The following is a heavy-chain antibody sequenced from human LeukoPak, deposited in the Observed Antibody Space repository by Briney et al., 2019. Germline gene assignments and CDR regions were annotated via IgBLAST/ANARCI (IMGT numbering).Heavy chain of an antibody. CDR1: GGSFSGYS. Sequence: SETLSLTCAVYGGSFSGYSWSWIRQPPDKGLEWIGEINHSGSTNYNPSLKSRVTISVDTSKNQFSLKLSSVTAADTAVYYCARSVVAATGWFDPWGQGTLITVSS. D-gene: IGHD2-15*01. J-gene: IGHJ5*02. CDR2: INHSGST. V-gene: IGHV4-34*01. CDR3: ARSVVAATGWFDP.